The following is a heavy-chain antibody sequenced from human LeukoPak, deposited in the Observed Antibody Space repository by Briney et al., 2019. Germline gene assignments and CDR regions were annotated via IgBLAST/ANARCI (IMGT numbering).Heavy chain of an antibody. CDR2: IKQDGSEK. J-gene: IGHJ4*02. CDR3: ARLSGYSSSWYVDYFDY. CDR1: GFTFSSYW. V-gene: IGHV3-7*03. D-gene: IGHD6-13*01. Sequence: GGSLRLSCAASGFTFSSYWMSWVRQAPGKGLEWVANIKQDGSEKYYVDSVKGRFTISRDNAKNSLYLQMNSLRAEDTAVYYCARLSGYSSSWYVDYFDYWGQGTLVTVSS.